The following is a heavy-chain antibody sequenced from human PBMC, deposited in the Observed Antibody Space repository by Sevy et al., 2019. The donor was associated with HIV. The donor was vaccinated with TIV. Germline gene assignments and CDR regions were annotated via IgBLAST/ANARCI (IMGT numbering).Heavy chain of an antibody. CDR3: AKEAATSGSYQVDWNFDL. CDR2: ISGSGDAT. J-gene: IGHJ2*01. Sequence: GGSLRLSCAASGFTFNKYAMNWVRQAPGKGLEWVSVISGSGDATHFADSVKGRLSISRDNSKNTTYLQMNGLRSEDTAIYYCAKEAATSGSYQVDWNFDLWGRGILVTVSS. D-gene: IGHD1-26*01. CDR1: GFTFNKYA. V-gene: IGHV3-23*01.